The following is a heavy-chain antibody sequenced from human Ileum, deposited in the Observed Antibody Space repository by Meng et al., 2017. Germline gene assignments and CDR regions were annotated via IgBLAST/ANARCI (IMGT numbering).Heavy chain of an antibody. CDR1: GGSISSGSYY. V-gene: IGHV4-61*02. CDR2: IYTSGST. Sequence: SETLSLTCTVSGGSISSGSYYWSWIRQPAGKGLEWIGRIYTSGSTNYNPSLKSRVTISVDTSKNQFSLKLSSVTAADTAVYYCATEGRTYYYDSSGKYFQHWGQGTQVTVSS. CDR3: ATEGRTYYYDSSGKYFQH. J-gene: IGHJ1*01. D-gene: IGHD3-22*01.